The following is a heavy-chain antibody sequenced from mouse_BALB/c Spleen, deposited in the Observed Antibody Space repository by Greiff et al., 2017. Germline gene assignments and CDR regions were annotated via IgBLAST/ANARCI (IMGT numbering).Heavy chain of an antibody. Sequence: VKLMESGAELVRPGASVMLSCKASGYTFTDYEMHWVKQTPVHGLEWIGAIDPETGGTAYNQKFKGKATLTADKSSSTAYMELRSLTSEDSAVYYCTRMGDGYYDAMDYWGQGTSVTVSS. CDR2: IDPETGGT. J-gene: IGHJ4*01. V-gene: IGHV1-15*01. D-gene: IGHD2-3*01. CDR3: TRMGDGYYDAMDY. CDR1: GYTFTDYE.